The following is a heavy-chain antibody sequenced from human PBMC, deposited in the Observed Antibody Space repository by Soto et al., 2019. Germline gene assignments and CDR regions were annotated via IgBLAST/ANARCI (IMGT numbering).Heavy chain of an antibody. J-gene: IGHJ5*02. CDR3: ARSPIGILIGTVGFDP. D-gene: IGHD3-9*01. CDR2: INHSGST. Sequence: SETLSLTCAVYGGSFSGYYWSWIRQPPGKGLEWIGEINHSGSTNYNPSLKSRVTISVDTSKNQFSLKLSSVTAADTAVYYCARSPIGILIGTVGFDPWGQGTLVTVSS. V-gene: IGHV4-34*01. CDR1: GGSFSGYY.